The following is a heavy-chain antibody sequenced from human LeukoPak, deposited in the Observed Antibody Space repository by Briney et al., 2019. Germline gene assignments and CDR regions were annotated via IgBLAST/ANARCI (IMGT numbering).Heavy chain of an antibody. CDR3: AIDDERRLSYFDY. D-gene: IGHD4-17*01. CDR1: GYTFTTYG. Sequence: GASVKVSCKASGYTFTTYGITWVRQAPGQGLEWMGWISAYNGNTNYAQRVQGRVTMTTDTYTGTAYMELRSLRSDDTAVYYCAIDDERRLSYFDYWGQGTLVTVSS. J-gene: IGHJ4*02. CDR2: ISAYNGNT. V-gene: IGHV1-18*01.